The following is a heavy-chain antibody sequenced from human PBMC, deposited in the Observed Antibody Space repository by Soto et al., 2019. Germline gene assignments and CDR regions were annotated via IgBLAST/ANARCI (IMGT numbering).Heavy chain of an antibody. CDR1: GGSVSSGSYY. D-gene: IGHD3-3*01. V-gene: IGHV4-61*01. J-gene: IGHJ4*02. CDR3: ARDDFWSGYYTFDY. Sequence: SETLSLTCTVSGGSVSSGSYYWSWIRQPPGKGLGWIGYIYYSGSTNYNPSLKSRVTISVDTSKNQFSLKLSSVTAADTAVYYCARDDFWSGYYTFDYWGQGTLVTVSS. CDR2: IYYSGST.